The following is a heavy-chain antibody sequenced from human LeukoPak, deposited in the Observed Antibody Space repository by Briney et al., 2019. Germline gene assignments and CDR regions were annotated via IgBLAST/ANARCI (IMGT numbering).Heavy chain of an antibody. CDR3: AGGGVGIAALWFDP. J-gene: IGHJ5*02. Sequence: VGQAHGQGLEWMGIINPSGGSKRNAQKFQGRVPMTRATSTSTDYLELNRLRLGATAVYYCAGGGVGIAALWFDPWGQGTLVTVSS. D-gene: IGHD6-13*01. V-gene: IGHV1-46*01. CDR2: INPSGGSK.